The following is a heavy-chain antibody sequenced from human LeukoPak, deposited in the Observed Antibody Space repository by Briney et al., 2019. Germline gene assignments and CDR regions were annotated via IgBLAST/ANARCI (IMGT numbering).Heavy chain of an antibody. D-gene: IGHD1-1*01. V-gene: IGHV1-2*02. Sequence: ASVKVSCKASGYTFTGYYLHWVRQAPGQGLEWMGWIIPHTGGTEYAQRLQGRVTMTRDTSISTVYMQLSSLRSDDTAIYFCARDRGQLPYYFDYWGQGTLVTVSS. CDR2: IIPHTGGT. J-gene: IGHJ4*02. CDR1: GYTFTGYY. CDR3: ARDRGQLPYYFDY.